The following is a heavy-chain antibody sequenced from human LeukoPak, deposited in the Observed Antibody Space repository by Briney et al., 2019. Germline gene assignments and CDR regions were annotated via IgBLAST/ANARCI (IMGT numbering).Heavy chain of an antibody. J-gene: IGHJ4*02. D-gene: IGHD3-16*01. V-gene: IGHV1-8*01. CDR3: ARGTRGGTPYYFDS. CDR2: MNPNSSNT. CDR1: GYTFSNYD. Sequence: ASVKVSCKASGYTFSNYDINWVRRATGQGLEWMGWMNPNSSNTGYAQKFQGRITMTRNTSITTAYMELSSLRSEDTAVYYCARGTRGGTPYYFDSWGQGTLVTVSS.